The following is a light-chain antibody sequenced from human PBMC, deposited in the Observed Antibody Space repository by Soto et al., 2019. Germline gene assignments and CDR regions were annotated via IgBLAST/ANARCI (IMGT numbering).Light chain of an antibody. V-gene: IGKV1-5*03. Sequence: DIQMTQSPSTLSASVGDRVTITCRARQSISYYLAWYQQKPGKAPKLLMHKASTLESGVPSRFSGSGSGTEFTLTISSLQPDDFATYYCQQYKTYLWTFGQGTKVEIK. CDR2: KAS. J-gene: IGKJ1*01. CDR1: QSISYY. CDR3: QQYKTYLWT.